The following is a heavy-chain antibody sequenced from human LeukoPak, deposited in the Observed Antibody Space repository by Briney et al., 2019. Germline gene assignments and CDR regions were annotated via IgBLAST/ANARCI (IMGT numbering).Heavy chain of an antibody. CDR1: GFTFSNYA. Sequence: GGSLRLSCAASGFTFSNYAMSWVRQAPGKGLGWVSTLSGTGGSTYYADSAKGRFTISRDNSKDTLFLQLNSLTAADTAMYFCAKASVAIPQYCNSWGQGTLVTVSS. V-gene: IGHV3-23*01. J-gene: IGHJ5*02. CDR2: LSGTGGST. CDR3: AKASVAIPQYCNS. D-gene: IGHD2-2*02.